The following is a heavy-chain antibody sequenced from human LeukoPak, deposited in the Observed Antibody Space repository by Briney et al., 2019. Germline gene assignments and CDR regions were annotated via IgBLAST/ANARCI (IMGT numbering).Heavy chain of an antibody. CDR2: IFYSGST. CDR1: GGSISSYY. D-gene: IGHD3-22*01. Sequence: NPSETLSLTCTVSGGSISSYYWSWIRQPPGKGLEWIGYIFYSGSTYYNPSLKSRVTISVDTSKNQFSLKLSSVTAADTAVYYCARVGSSGYYPSDYWGQGTLVTVSS. V-gene: IGHV4-59*12. J-gene: IGHJ4*02. CDR3: ARVGSSGYYPSDY.